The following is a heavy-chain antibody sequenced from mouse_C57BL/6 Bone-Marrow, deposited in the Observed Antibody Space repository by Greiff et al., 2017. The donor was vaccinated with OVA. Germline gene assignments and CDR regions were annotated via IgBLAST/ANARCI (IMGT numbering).Heavy chain of an antibody. J-gene: IGHJ3*01. CDR2: IDPNNGGS. V-gene: IGHV1S135*01. CDR3: VRGGYGAFAY. D-gene: IGHD1-1*02. Sequence: LQESGPELVKPGASVKVSCKASGYSFTDYSLYWVKQSHGKSLEWIGYIDPNNGGSSYNQKFKGKATLTVDKSSSTAFMHLNSLTSEDSAVYYCVRGGYGAFAYWGQGTLVTVSA. CDR1: GYSFTDYS.